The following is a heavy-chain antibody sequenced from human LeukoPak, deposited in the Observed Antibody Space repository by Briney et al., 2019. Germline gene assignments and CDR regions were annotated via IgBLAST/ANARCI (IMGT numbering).Heavy chain of an antibody. CDR2: VHTRGGT. Sequence: SETLSLTCTVSGGSTNSDSSYWTWIRQPAGKGLEWIGRVHTRGGTDFNPSLRSRVSISLDTSKNQFSLKVSSVTAADTAVYYCARGYTYGHGAMFDYWGQGTLVTVSP. CDR3: ARGYTYGHGAMFDY. CDR1: GGSTNSDSSY. D-gene: IGHD5-18*01. J-gene: IGHJ4*02. V-gene: IGHV4-61*02.